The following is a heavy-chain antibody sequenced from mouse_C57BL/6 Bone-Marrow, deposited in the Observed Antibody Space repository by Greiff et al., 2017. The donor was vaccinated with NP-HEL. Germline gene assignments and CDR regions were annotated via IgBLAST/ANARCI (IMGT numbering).Heavy chain of an antibody. J-gene: IGHJ1*03. D-gene: IGHD1-1*01. Sequence: VQLQQSGAELARPGASVKLSCKASGYTFTSYGISWVKQRTGQGLEWIGEIYPRSGNTYYNEKFKGKATLTADKSSSTAYMELRSLTSEDSAVYCWARQGGYGSSYWYVDVWGTGTTVTVSS. CDR1: GYTFTSYG. CDR3: ARQGGYGSSYWYVDV. V-gene: IGHV1-81*01. CDR2: IYPRSGNT.